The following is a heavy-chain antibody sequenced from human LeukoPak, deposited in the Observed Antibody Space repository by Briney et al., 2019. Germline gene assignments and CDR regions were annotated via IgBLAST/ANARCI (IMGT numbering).Heavy chain of an antibody. CDR3: ARYHDYGDYKRYFDP. CDR2: ISSNGGST. Sequence: GGSLRLSCSASGFTFSSYAMHWVRQAPGKGLEYVSVISSNGGSTYYADSVKGRFTISRDNSKSTLYLQMNSLRAEDTAVYYCARYHDYGDYKRYFDPWGQGTLVTVSS. D-gene: IGHD4-17*01. V-gene: IGHV3-64*04. J-gene: IGHJ5*02. CDR1: GFTFSSYA.